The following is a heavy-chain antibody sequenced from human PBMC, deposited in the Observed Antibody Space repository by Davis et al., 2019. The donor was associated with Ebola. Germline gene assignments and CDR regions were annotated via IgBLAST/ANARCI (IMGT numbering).Heavy chain of an antibody. CDR1: GFSFSAYY. CDR2: ISTYSSYK. J-gene: IGHJ4*02. D-gene: IGHD3-10*02. V-gene: IGHV3-11*06. CDR3: ARWSTRFGEFLNFDN. Sequence: PGGSLRLSCAASGFSFSAYYMRWIRQAQGKGLECVSYISTYSSYKHFADSETGRFTISRANAKNSLYLQMNSLRAEDTAVYYFARWSTRFGEFLNFDNWGQGTLVTVSS.